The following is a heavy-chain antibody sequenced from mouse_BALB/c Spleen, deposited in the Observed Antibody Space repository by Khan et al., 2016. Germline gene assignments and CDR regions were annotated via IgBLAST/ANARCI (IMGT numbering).Heavy chain of an antibody. CDR3: TRVQRGNYVDY. V-gene: IGHV1S81*02. J-gene: IGHJ2*01. CDR1: GYTFTSYY. Sequence: QMQLEESGAELVKPGASVKLSCKASGYTFTSYYMYWVKQRPGQGLEWIGEINPSNGGTNFNEKFKSKATLTVDKSSSTAYMQLSSLTSEDSAVYYCTRVQRGNYVDYWGQGTTLTVSS. CDR2: INPSNGGT.